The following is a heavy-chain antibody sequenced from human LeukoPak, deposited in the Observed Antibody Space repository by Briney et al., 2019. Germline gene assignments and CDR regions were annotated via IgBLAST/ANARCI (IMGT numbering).Heavy chain of an antibody. CDR1: GGSISSYY. CDR3: ARGELPDYSLDY. D-gene: IGHD4-11*01. V-gene: IGHV4-59*01. Sequence: PSETLSLTCTVSGGSISSYYWSWIRQPPGKGLEWIGYIYYSGSTNYNPSLKSRVTISVDTSKNQFSLKLSSVTAADTAVYYCARGELPDYSLDYWGQGTLVTVSS. J-gene: IGHJ4*02. CDR2: IYYSGST.